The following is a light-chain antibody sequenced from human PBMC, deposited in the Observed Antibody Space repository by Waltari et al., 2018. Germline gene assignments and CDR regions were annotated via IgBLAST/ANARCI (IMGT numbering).Light chain of an antibody. CDR1: ALADEY. Sequence: SNELTQPPSVSVFPGQTARITCSADALADEYAYWYQQKPGQAPVMIIYKANERPSGIPDRFSGSSSGTTVTLTISAVQAEDEADYFCQSVDSTDSYPVFGGGTKLTVL. CDR3: QSVDSTDSYPV. CDR2: KAN. J-gene: IGLJ2*01. V-gene: IGLV3-25*03.